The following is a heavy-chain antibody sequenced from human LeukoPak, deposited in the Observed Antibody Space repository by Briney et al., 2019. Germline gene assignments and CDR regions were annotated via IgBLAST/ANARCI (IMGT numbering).Heavy chain of an antibody. D-gene: IGHD1-14*01. CDR1: GFTFTNYA. V-gene: IGHV3-23*01. Sequence: PGGSLRLSCAASGFTFTNYAMTWVRQAPGRGLEWVSGISDSGGSKYYADSVKGRFIISRDNSESTLYLQMNRLRAEDTALYYCAIVRKGNYYDYWGQGTLVTVPS. J-gene: IGHJ4*02. CDR3: AIVRKGNYYDY. CDR2: ISDSGGSK.